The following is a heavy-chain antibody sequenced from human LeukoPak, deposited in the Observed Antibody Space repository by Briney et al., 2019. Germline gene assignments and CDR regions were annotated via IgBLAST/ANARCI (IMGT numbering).Heavy chain of an antibody. J-gene: IGHJ6*01. D-gene: IGHD1-7*01. CDR1: GFIFSSYA. CDR2: SGSGDNT. CDR3: AEGARITETTVAPVV. V-gene: IGHV3-23*01. Sequence: GASLRLSCAASGFIFSSYAMTWVCQAPGKGLEWVSVSGSGDNTFYADSVKGRFTISRDNSKNTLYLQINNLRAEDTAVYYCAEGARITETTVAPVVWGRGTTVTVSS.